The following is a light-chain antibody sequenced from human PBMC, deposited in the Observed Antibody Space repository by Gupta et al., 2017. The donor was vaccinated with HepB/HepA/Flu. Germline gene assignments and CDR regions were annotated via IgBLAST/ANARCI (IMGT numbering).Light chain of an antibody. CDR2: EVS. J-gene: IGLJ2*01. Sequence: QSALTQPPSASGSPGQSVTISCTGTSSDVGGYNYVPWYQQHPGKAPKLMIYEVSKRPSGVPARFSGSKSGNTASLTVSGLQAEDEADYYCSSNAGSNNLIFGGGTKLTVL. V-gene: IGLV2-8*01. CDR3: SSNAGSNNLI. CDR1: SSDVGGYNY.